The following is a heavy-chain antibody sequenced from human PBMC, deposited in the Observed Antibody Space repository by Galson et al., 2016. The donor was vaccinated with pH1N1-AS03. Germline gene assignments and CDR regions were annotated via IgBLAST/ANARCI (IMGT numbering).Heavy chain of an antibody. CDR3: ARQQDGRGSGLEWSFWYGMDV. CDR2: IYPADSST. Sequence: QSGAEVKKPGESLKISCKVSGYTFSNHWIGWVRQMPGKGLEWMGIIYPADSSTTYSPSFQGQVTISADQSISTAYLQWSSLRASDTAMYFCARQQDGRGSGLEWSFWYGMDVWGQWTTVIVSS. V-gene: IGHV5-51*01. D-gene: IGHD3-3*01. J-gene: IGHJ6*02. CDR1: GYTFSNHW.